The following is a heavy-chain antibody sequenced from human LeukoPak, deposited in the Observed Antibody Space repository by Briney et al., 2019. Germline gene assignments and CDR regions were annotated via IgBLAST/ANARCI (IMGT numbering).Heavy chain of an antibody. CDR3: TSSFLGYCSGCSCYPNY. J-gene: IGHJ4*02. CDR2: INHSEST. D-gene: IGHD2-15*01. Sequence: KPSETLSLTCAVYGGSFSGYYWSWVSQPPGKGLEWIGEINHSESTNYNPSLKCRVTISADTSKNQFSLKVTSVTAADTAVYYCTSSFLGYCSGCSCYPNYWGQGTLVTVSS. CDR1: GGSFSGYY. V-gene: IGHV4-34*01.